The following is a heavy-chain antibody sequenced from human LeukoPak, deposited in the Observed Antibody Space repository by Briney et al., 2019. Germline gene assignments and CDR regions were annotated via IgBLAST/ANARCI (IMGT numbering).Heavy chain of an antibody. D-gene: IGHD2-15*01. CDR3: AKSPVSSCRGSFCYPFDY. CDR2: ISNSSSTI. CDR1: GFTFSSYS. Sequence: PGGSLRLSCAASGFTFSSYSMNWVRQAPGKGLEWVSHISNSSSTIYYADSVKGRFTISRDNAKNSLYLQMNTLRAEDTAVYFCAKSPVSSCRGSFCYPFDYWGQGNLVTVSS. J-gene: IGHJ4*02. V-gene: IGHV3-48*01.